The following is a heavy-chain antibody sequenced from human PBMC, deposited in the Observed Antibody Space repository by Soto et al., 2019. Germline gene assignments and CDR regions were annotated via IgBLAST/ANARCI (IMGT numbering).Heavy chain of an antibody. Sequence: QVQLVESGGGVVQPERSLRLSCAASGFTFSTYAMHWVRQAPGKGLEWVAVISYDGSNKYYADSVKGRFTIARDNSKNPPDLRINILRAAATAVYYCVGDDSIPFETGSFAPWGHGTLVTVSS. CDR2: ISYDGSNK. V-gene: IGHV3-30-3*01. D-gene: IGHD3-22*01. CDR1: GFTFSTYA. CDR3: VGDDSIPFETGSFAP. J-gene: IGHJ5*02.